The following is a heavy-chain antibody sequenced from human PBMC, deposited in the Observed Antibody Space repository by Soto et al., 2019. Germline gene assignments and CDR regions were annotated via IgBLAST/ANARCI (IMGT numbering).Heavy chain of an antibody. D-gene: IGHD3-9*01. CDR1: GFSLSTSGVG. Sequence: QITLKESGPTLVRPTQTLTLTCAFSGFSLSTSGVGVGWIRQPPGKALEWLAVIYWDDSKHYSPSLRSRLTITKEPSKNPVVLTMTNMDPMDTGTYYCAHKGPEDWPLDYWGQGTLVTVSS. CDR3: AHKGPEDWPLDY. V-gene: IGHV2-5*02. J-gene: IGHJ4*02. CDR2: IYWDDSK.